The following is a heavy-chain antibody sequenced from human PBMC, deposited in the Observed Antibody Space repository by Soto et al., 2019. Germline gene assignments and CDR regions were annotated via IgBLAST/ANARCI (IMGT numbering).Heavy chain of an antibody. V-gene: IGHV4-39*01. CDR1: GGSISSSSYY. D-gene: IGHD3-10*01. Sequence: SETLSLTCTVSGGSISSSSYYWGWIRQPPGKGLEWIGSIYYSGSTYYNPSLKSRVTISVDTSKNQFSLKLSSVTAADTAVYYCARRYYGSGSYYNPADYYGMDVWGQGTTVTVSS. CDR3: ARRYYGSGSYYNPADYYGMDV. CDR2: IYYSGST. J-gene: IGHJ6*02.